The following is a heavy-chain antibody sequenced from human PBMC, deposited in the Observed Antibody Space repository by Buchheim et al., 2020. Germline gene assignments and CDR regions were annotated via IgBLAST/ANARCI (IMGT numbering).Heavy chain of an antibody. V-gene: IGHV3-48*01. D-gene: IGHD1-26*01. CDR3: ARDSRELPCTFENTHFDY. J-gene: IGHJ4*02. CDR1: GFTFSSYS. Sequence: EVQLVESGGGLVQPGGSLRLSCAASGFTFSSYSMNWVRQAPGKGLEWVSYISSSSSTIYYADSVKGRFTISRDNAKNSLYLQMNSLRAEDTAVYYCARDSRELPCTFENTHFDYWGQGTL. CDR2: ISSSSSTI.